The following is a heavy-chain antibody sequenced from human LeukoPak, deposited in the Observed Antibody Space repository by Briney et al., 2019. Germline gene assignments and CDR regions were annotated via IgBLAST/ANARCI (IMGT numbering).Heavy chain of an antibody. V-gene: IGHV5-51*01. D-gene: IGHD3-22*01. Sequence: GESLKISCKGSGYSSTSYWIGWVRQMPGKGLEWMGIIYPGDSDTRYSPSFQGQVTISADKSISTAYLQWSSLKASDTAMYYCARAWGGNYYDSSGYYSGPYYYGMDVWGQGTTVTVSS. CDR3: ARAWGGNYYDSSGYYSGPYYYGMDV. CDR2: IYPGDSDT. CDR1: GYSSTSYW. J-gene: IGHJ6*02.